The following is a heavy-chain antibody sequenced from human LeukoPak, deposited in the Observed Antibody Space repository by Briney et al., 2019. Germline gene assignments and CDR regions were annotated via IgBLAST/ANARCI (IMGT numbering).Heavy chain of an antibody. Sequence: GGSLRLSCAASGFTFSIYGMHWVRQAPGKGLEWVAFIRYDGSNNYYTDSVKGRFTISRDNSKNTLYLQMNSLRAEDTAVYYCAKDYVSGDGYWDFDYWGQGTLVTVSS. V-gene: IGHV3-30*02. CDR1: GFTFSIYG. D-gene: IGHD5-24*01. CDR3: AKDYVSGDGYWDFDY. CDR2: IRYDGSNN. J-gene: IGHJ4*02.